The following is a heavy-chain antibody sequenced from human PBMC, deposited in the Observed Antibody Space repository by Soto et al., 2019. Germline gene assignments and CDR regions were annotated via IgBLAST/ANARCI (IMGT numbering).Heavy chain of an antibody. CDR2: TYYRSKWYN. Sequence: PSQTLSLTCAISGDSVSSNSAAWNWIRQSPSRGLEWLGRTYYRSKWYNDYAVSVKSRITINPDTSKNQFSLKLSSVTAADTAVYYCARDRREAMVRVLRPYYYGMDVWGQGTTVTVSS. V-gene: IGHV6-1*01. CDR3: ARDRREAMVRVLRPYYYGMDV. D-gene: IGHD3-10*01. CDR1: GDSVSSNSAA. J-gene: IGHJ6*02.